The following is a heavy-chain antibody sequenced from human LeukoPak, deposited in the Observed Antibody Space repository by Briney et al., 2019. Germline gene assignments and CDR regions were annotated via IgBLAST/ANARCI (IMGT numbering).Heavy chain of an antibody. CDR3: ARRTMTITFDY. V-gene: IGHV4-39*01. D-gene: IGHD1-14*01. Sequence: SETLSLTCTVSDGSISSSSYDWGWIRQPPGKGLEWIGSIHYSGSTYYNPSLKSRVTISVDTSKNQFSLNLSPVTAADTAVYYCARRTMTITFDYWGQGTLVTVSS. J-gene: IGHJ4*02. CDR1: DGSISSSSYD. CDR2: IHYSGST.